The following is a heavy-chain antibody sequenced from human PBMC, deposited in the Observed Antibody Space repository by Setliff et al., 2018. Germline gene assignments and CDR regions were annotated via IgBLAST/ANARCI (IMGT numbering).Heavy chain of an antibody. Sequence: PSETLSLTCTVSGGSISSSSYYWGWIRQPPGKGLEYIGYIYTSGIINYNPSLKSRVTISGDTSKNQFSLKLTSVTAADTAVYYCARSLGSGSYYNSRPFYSDYWGQGTLVTVSS. CDR2: IYTSGII. CDR1: GGSISSSSYY. CDR3: ARSLGSGSYYNSRPFYSDY. D-gene: IGHD3-10*01. J-gene: IGHJ4*02. V-gene: IGHV4-61*05.